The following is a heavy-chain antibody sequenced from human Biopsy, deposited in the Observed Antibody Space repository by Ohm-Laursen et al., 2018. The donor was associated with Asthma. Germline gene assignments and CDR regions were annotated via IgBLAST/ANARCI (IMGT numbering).Heavy chain of an antibody. J-gene: IGHJ4*02. CDR2: ISPDSGNT. D-gene: IGHD6-19*01. Sequence: SVKVSCKASGYTFTSYTITWVRQAPGQGLEWMGWISPDSGNTNYAQRLQGRVTMTTDTSTSTAYMELRSLRSDDTAVYYCARTLAAADSYDYWGQGTLVTVSS. CDR3: ARTLAAADSYDY. CDR1: GYTFTSYT. V-gene: IGHV1-18*01.